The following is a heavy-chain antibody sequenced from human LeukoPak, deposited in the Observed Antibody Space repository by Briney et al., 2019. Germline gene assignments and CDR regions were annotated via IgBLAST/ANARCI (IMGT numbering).Heavy chain of an antibody. J-gene: IGHJ3*02. V-gene: IGHV4-4*02. D-gene: IGHD4-11*01. CDR1: GGSISSSNW. CDR2: IYYSGST. Sequence: PSETLSLTCAVSGGSISSSNWWSWVRQPPGKGLEWIGYIYYSGSTYYNPSLKSRVTISVDTSKNQFPLKLSSVTAADTAVYYCAKDYMTPNDAFDIWGQGTMVTVSS. CDR3: AKDYMTPNDAFDI.